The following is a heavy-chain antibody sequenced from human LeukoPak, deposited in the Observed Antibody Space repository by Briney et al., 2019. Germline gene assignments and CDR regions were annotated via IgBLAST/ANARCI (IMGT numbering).Heavy chain of an antibody. CDR3: ARISVSYYYGMDV. CDR2: ISSSGSTI. CDR1: GFTFNKYG. Sequence: GGSLRLSCIASGFTFNKYGMNWVRQAPGKGLEWVLYISSSGSTIYYADSVEGRFTISRDSAKNSLYLQMNSLRVEDTAVYHCARISVSYYYGMDVWGQGTTVTVSS. V-gene: IGHV3-48*03. J-gene: IGHJ6*02.